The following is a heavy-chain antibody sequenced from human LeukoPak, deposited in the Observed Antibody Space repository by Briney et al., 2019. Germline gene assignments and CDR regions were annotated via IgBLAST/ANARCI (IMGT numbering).Heavy chain of an antibody. CDR2: IIPIFGTA. Sequence: SVKVSCKASGGTFSSYAISWVRQAPGQGLEWMGGIIPIFGTANYAQKFQGRVTITTDESTSTAYMELSSRRSEDTAVYYCAMFYYYDSSGYYFEYYFDYWGPGTLVTVSS. D-gene: IGHD3-22*01. J-gene: IGHJ4*02. V-gene: IGHV1-69*05. CDR3: AMFYYYDSSGYYFEYYFDY. CDR1: GGTFSSYA.